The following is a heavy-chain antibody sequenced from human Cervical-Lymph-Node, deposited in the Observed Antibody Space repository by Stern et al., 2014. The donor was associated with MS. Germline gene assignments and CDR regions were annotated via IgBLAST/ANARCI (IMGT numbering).Heavy chain of an antibody. Sequence: EVQLVESGGGLVQPGGSLRLSCAPSGFSFSAYWMTWVRQAPGKGLQRVASIKQDGSETYYVDSEKGRFTISRDNAKNSLSLQMNTRSAEDTAVYYCSRDCGSVNCHNPYYYYGMDVWGQGTTVTVSS. D-gene: IGHD2-21*01. V-gene: IGHV3-7*01. CDR2: IKQDGSET. J-gene: IGHJ6*02. CDR1: GFSFSAYW. CDR3: SRDCGSVNCHNPYYYYGMDV.